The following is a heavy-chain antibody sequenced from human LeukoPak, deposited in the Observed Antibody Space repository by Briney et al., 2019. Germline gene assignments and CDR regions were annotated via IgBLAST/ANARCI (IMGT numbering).Heavy chain of an antibody. CDR2: IRYDGGNK. J-gene: IGHJ5*02. CDR3: VPYCSSTSCYTGP. D-gene: IGHD2-2*02. Sequence: GGSLRLSCAASGFTFSIYGMHWVRQAPGKGLEWVAFIRYDGGNKYYADSVKGRFTISRDNSKNTLYLQMNSLRAEDTAVYYCVPYCSSTSCYTGPWGQGTLVTVSS. CDR1: GFTFSIYG. V-gene: IGHV3-30*02.